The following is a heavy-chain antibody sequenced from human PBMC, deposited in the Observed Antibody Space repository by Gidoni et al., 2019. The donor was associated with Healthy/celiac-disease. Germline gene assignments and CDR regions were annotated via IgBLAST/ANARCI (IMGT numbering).Heavy chain of an antibody. V-gene: IGHV4-39*01. J-gene: IGHJ5*02. CDR2: IYYSGST. D-gene: IGHD1-26*01. CDR1: GGSISSSSYY. Sequence: QLQLQESGPGLVKPSETLSLTCTVSGGSISSSSYYWGWIRQPPGKGLEWIGSIYYSGSTYYNPSLKSRVTISVDTSKNQFSLKLSSVTAADTAVYYCASQAWELQSWFDPWGQGTLVTVSS. CDR3: ASQAWELQSWFDP.